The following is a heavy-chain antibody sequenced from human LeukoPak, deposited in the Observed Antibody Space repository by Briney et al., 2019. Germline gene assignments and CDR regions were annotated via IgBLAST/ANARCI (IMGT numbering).Heavy chain of an antibody. J-gene: IGHJ4*02. V-gene: IGHV1-69*05. CDR3: ADETYYYDSSGYYYGSFNY. D-gene: IGHD3-22*01. CDR1: GGTFTSYA. CDR2: IIPIFGTA. Sequence: SVKVSCKASGGTFTSYAISWVRQAPGQGLEWMGRIIPIFGTANYAQKFQGRVTITTDESTSTAYMELSSLRSEDTAVYYCADETYYYDSSGYYYGSFNYWGQGTLVTVSS.